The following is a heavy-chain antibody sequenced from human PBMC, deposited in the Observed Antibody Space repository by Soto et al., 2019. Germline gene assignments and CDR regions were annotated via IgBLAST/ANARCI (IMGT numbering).Heavy chain of an antibody. V-gene: IGHV3-30-3*01. D-gene: IGHD6-19*01. J-gene: IGHJ5*02. CDR1: GFTFSSYA. CDR2: ISYDGSNK. Sequence: QVQLVESGGGVVQPGRSLRLSCAASGFTFSSYAMHWVRQAPGKGLEWVAVISYDGSNKYYAESVKGRFTISRDNSKNTLYLQMNSLRAEDTAVYYCARDLEVAVAGAWGQGTLVTVSS. CDR3: ARDLEVAVAGA.